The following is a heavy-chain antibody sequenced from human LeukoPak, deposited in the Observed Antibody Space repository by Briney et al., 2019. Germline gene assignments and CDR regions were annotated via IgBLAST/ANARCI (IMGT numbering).Heavy chain of an antibody. V-gene: IGHV4-59*01. CDR1: GGSISSYY. CDR2: IYYSGST. D-gene: IGHD4/OR15-4a*01. J-gene: IGHJ4*02. Sequence: PSETLSLTCTVSGGSISSYYWSWIRQPPGKGLEWIGYIYYSGSTNYNPSLKSRVTISVDTSKNQFSLKLSSVTTADTAVYYCARDRLYQNYWGQGTLVTVSS. CDR3: ARDRLYQNY.